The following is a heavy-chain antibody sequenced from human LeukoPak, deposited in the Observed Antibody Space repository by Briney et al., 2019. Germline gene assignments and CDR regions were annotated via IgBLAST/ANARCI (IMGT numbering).Heavy chain of an antibody. CDR2: IASDGSST. CDR1: GFTFSSYW. D-gene: IGHD4-23*01. V-gene: IGHV3-74*01. J-gene: IGHJ4*02. CDR3: ARGRPHGNDY. Sequence: GRSLRLSCAASGFTFSSYWMNWVRQAPGKGLVWVSRIASDGSSTTYADSVKGRFSISRDNAKNTLYLQMNSLRVEDTAVYFCARGRPHGNDYWGQGTLVTVSS.